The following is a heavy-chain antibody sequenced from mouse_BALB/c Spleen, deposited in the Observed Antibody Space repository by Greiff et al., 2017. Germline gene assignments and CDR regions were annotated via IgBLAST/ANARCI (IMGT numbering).Heavy chain of an antibody. J-gene: IGHJ4*01. CDR1: GFAFSSYD. CDR3: ARQRYGYGAMDY. Sequence: EVQVVESGGGLVKPGGSLKLSCAASGFAFSSYDMSWVRQTPEKRLEWVAYISSGGGSTYYPDTVKGRFTISRDNAKNTLYLQMSSLKSEDTAMYYCARQRYGYGAMDYWGQGTSVTVSS. CDR2: ISSGGGST. V-gene: IGHV5-12-1*01. D-gene: IGHD1-2*01.